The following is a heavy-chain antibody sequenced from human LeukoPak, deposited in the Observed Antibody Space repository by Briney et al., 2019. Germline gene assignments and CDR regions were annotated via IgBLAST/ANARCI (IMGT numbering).Heavy chain of an antibody. D-gene: IGHD6-19*01. CDR3: AREGIIAVAGTFDY. Sequence: PGGSLRLSCAASGFTFSSNSMNWVRQAPGKGLEWVSYISSSGSTIDYADSVKGRFTISRDNAKNSLYLQMNSLRAEDTAVYYCAREGIIAVAGTFDYWGQGTLVTVSS. V-gene: IGHV3-48*04. CDR2: ISSSGSTI. CDR1: GFTFSSNS. J-gene: IGHJ4*02.